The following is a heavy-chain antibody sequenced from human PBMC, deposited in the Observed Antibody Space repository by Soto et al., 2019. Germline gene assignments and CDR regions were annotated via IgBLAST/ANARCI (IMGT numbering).Heavy chain of an antibody. CDR1: GFTFNGSV. V-gene: IGHV3-73*01. J-gene: IGHJ4*02. CDR3: TSSNLYY. CDR2: IRTKPNSYET. Sequence: XGSLRLSCAASGFTFNGSVIHWVRQASGKGLEWVGRIRTKPNSYETAYVASVKGRFTISRDDSKNTAYLQMNSLKTEDTAVYYCTSSNLYYWGQGTLVTVSS.